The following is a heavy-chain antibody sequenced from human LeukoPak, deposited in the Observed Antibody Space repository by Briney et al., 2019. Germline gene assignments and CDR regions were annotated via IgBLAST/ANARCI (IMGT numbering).Heavy chain of an antibody. CDR2: IYSGGST. CDR1: GFTVSSNH. V-gene: IGHV3-53*01. J-gene: IGHJ4*02. Sequence: GGSLRLSCAASGFTVSSNHMSWVRQAPGKGLEWVSVIYSGGSTYYADSVKGRFTISGDNSKNTLYLQMNSLRDEDTAVYYCASHSSSWYGFDYWGQGTLVTVSS. D-gene: IGHD6-13*01. CDR3: ASHSSSWYGFDY.